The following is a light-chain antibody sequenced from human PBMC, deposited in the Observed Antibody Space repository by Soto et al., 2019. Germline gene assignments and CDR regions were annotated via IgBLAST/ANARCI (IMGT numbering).Light chain of an antibody. J-gene: IGLJ1*01. V-gene: IGLV2-14*01. Sequence: QSVLTQPASVSGSPGQSITISVTGTSSDIGAYNYVSWYQQHPGKAPKLLIYEVTNRPSGVSDRFSGSKSGNTASLTISGLQAEDEANYYCNSYTTLSNRVFGTGTKVTVL. CDR1: SSDIGAYNY. CDR2: EVT. CDR3: NSYTTLSNRV.